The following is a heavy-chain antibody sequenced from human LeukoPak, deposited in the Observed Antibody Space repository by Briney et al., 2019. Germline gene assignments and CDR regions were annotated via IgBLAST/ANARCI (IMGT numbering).Heavy chain of an antibody. J-gene: IGHJ5*02. Sequence: SETLSLTCAVYGGSFSGYYWSWLRQPPGKGLEWIGEINHSGRTNYNPSLKSRVTISVDTSKNQFSLKLSSVTAADTAVYYCARGKGYSSLIRWFDPWGQGTLVTVSS. CDR2: INHSGRT. V-gene: IGHV4-34*01. CDR1: GGSFSGYY. CDR3: ARGKGYSSLIRWFDP. D-gene: IGHD6-13*01.